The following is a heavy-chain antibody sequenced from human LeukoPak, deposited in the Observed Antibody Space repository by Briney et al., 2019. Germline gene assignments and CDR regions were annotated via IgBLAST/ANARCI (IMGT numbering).Heavy chain of an antibody. CDR3: AKGGYHDILTGRIDY. V-gene: IGHV3-7*01. CDR1: GFTFSSYG. Sequence: GGSLRLSCAASGFTFSSYGMSWVRQAPGKGLEWVANIKQDGSEKYYVDSVKGRFTISRDNAKNSLYLQMNSLRAEDTAVYYCAKGGYHDILTGRIDYWGQGTLVTVSS. D-gene: IGHD3-9*01. J-gene: IGHJ4*02. CDR2: IKQDGSEK.